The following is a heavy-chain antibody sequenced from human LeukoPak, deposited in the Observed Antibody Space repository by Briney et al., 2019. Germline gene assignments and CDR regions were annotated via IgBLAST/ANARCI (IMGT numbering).Heavy chain of an antibody. Sequence: GSSLRLSCAASGFTFSSYSTNWVRQAPGKGLEWVSSISSSSSYIYYADSVKGRFTISRDNAKNSLYLQMNSLRAEDTAVYYCARDVTLGNFDYWGQGILVIVSS. J-gene: IGHJ4*02. CDR3: ARDVTLGNFDY. V-gene: IGHV3-21*01. D-gene: IGHD3-16*01. CDR2: ISSSSSYI. CDR1: GFTFSSYS.